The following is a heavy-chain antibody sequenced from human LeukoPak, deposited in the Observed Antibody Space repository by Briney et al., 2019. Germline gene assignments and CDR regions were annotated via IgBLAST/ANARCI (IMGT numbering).Heavy chain of an antibody. Sequence: GGSLRLSCAASGFTFSSYAMTWVRQGPGKGLEWVSDISGGGGNTYYADSVKGRFTISRDNSKNTLYLQMHSLRAEDTAVYYCARDRSLYGTDYWGQGTLVTVSS. J-gene: IGHJ4*02. CDR3: ARDRSLYGTDY. CDR2: ISGGGGNT. V-gene: IGHV3-23*01. D-gene: IGHD3-10*01. CDR1: GFTFSSYA.